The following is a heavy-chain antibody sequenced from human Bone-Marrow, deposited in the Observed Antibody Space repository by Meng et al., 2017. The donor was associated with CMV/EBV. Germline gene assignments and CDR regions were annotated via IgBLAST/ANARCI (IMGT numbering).Heavy chain of an antibody. V-gene: IGHV3-11*01. J-gene: IGHJ1*01. CDR2: IDSSGGKI. CDR3: ARDRGAASGI. Sequence: GESLKISCAASGFILSDYYMSWTRQAPGKGLEWISYIDSSGGKISYIDAVQGRFTISRDNAKNSVYLQMNSLRVDDSGVYYCARDRGAASGIWGQGTLVTVSS. D-gene: IGHD3-10*01. CDR1: GFILSDYY.